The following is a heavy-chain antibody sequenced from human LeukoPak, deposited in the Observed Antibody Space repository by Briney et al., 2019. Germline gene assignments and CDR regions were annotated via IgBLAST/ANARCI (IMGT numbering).Heavy chain of an antibody. V-gene: IGHV3-66*01. CDR3: AKDLTVSIAVVDY. CDR2: IYSGGST. D-gene: IGHD6-19*01. CDR1: GFTVSSNY. J-gene: IGHJ4*02. Sequence: PGGSLRLSCAASGFTVSSNYMSWVCQAPGKGLEWVSVIYSGGSTYYADSVKGRFTISRDNSKNTLYLQMNSLRAEDTAVYYCAKDLTVSIAVVDYWGQGTLVTVSS.